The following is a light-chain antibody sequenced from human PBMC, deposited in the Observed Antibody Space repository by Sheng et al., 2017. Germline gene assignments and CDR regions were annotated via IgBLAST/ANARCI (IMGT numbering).Light chain of an antibody. CDR1: HDIVSY. CDR2: DAS. Sequence: VLTQSPATLSLSPGERATLSCRASHDIVSYLAWYQQKPGQAPRLIIYDASKRATGIPGRFSGSGSGTDFTLTISSLEPEDFAVYYCMQRRAGFDFGPGTKV. V-gene: IGKV3-11*01. CDR3: MQRRAGFD. J-gene: IGKJ3*01.